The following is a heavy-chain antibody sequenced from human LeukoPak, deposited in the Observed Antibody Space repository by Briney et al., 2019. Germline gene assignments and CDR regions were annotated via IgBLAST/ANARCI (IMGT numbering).Heavy chain of an antibody. CDR2: INPNSGGT. D-gene: IGHD2-15*01. CDR1: GHTFTGYY. CDR3: ARDRGIRDVVVVAATLTN. J-gene: IGHJ4*02. V-gene: IGHV1-2*02. Sequence: ASVKVSCKASGHTFTGYYMHWVRQAPGQGLEWMGWINPNSGGTNYAQKFQGRVTMTRDTSISTAYMELSRLRSDDTAVYYCARDRGIRDVVVVAATLTNWGQGTLVTVSS.